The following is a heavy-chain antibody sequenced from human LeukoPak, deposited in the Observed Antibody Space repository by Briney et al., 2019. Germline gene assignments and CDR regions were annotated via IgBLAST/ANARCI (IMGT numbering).Heavy chain of an antibody. CDR3: ARHSGSGWQALGY. V-gene: IGHV1-18*04. J-gene: IGHJ4*02. CDR2: TSYNGNT. D-gene: IGHD6-19*01. Sequence: ASVKVSCKAAGYTFSNYGISWVRQAPGLGLEWMGWTSYNGNTNYAQKFQDRVTMTTDTSTTTAYMELRSLESDDTAVYYCARHSGSGWQALGYWGQGTLVTVSS. CDR1: GYTFSNYG.